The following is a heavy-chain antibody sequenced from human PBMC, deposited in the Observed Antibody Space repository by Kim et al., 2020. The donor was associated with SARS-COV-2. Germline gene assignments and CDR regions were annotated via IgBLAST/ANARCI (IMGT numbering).Heavy chain of an antibody. D-gene: IGHD1-26*01. CDR2: LSHDVTSS. Sequence: GGSLRLSCVASGFSVSGCAMTWVRQVPGQGPDWVSSLSHDVTSSHYAKSVRGRFTISRDDSKNTLYLQLNSLRGDDTALYYCAKDVWDYSGMDVWGQGTTVTVSS. CDR1: GFSVSGCA. V-gene: IGHV3-23*01. CDR3: AKDVWDYSGMDV. J-gene: IGHJ6*02.